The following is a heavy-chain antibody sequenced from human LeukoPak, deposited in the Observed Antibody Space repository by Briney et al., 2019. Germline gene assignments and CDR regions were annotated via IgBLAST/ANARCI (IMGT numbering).Heavy chain of an antibody. CDR1: GFTFSSYS. J-gene: IGHJ6*03. CDR2: ISSSSSYK. D-gene: IGHD3-3*01. Sequence: PGGSLRLYCAASGFTFSSYSMNWVRQAPGKGLEWVPSISSSSSYKYYADSVKGRFTISRDNAKNSLYLQMNSLRAEDTAVYYCARGTKYYDFWSGHTYYYYMDVWGKGTTVTVSS. CDR3: ARGTKYYDFWSGHTYYYYMDV. V-gene: IGHV3-21*01.